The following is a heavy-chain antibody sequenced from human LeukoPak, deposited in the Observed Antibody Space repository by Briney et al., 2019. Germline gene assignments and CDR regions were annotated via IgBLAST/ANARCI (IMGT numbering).Heavy chain of an antibody. CDR1: GGSISSGGYY. V-gene: IGHV4-31*03. D-gene: IGHD3-3*01. CDR3: ARVCGGVPSVEEYWFDP. CDR2: IYYSGST. J-gene: IGHJ5*02. Sequence: SETLSLTCTVSGGSISSGGYYWSWIRQHPGKGLEWIGYIYYSGSTYYNPSLKSRVTISVDTSKNQFSLKLSSVTAADTAVYYCARVCGGVPSVEEYWFDPWGQGTLVTVSS.